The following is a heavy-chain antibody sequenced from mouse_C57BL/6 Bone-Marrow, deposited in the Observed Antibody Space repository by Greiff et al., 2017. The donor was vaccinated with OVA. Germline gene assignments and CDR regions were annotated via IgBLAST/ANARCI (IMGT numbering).Heavy chain of an antibody. CDR2: IDPENGDT. J-gene: IGHJ4*01. CDR3: TKYYGSSYYYAMDY. Sequence: EVKLQESGAELVRPGASVKLSCTASGFNIKDDYMHWVKQRPEQGLEWIGWIDPENGDTEYASKFQGKATITADTSSNTAYLQLSSLTSEDTAVYYCTKYYGSSYYYAMDYWGQGTSVTVSS. V-gene: IGHV14-4*01. D-gene: IGHD1-1*01. CDR1: GFNIKDDY.